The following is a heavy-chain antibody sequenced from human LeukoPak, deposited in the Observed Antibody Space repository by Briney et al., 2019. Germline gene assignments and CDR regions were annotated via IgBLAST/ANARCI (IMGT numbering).Heavy chain of an antibody. CDR1: GYTFTSYG. V-gene: IGHV1-18*01. D-gene: IGHD2-15*01. CDR3: ARSYCSSSSCDWFDH. J-gene: IGHJ5*02. CDR2: ISAYNGNT. Sequence: ASVKVSCKASGYTFTSYGISWVRQAPGQGLEWMGWISAYNGNTNYPQKLQGRVTMTTDTSTSTAYMELRSLRSDDTAVYYCARSYCSSSSCDWFDHWGQGTLVTVSS.